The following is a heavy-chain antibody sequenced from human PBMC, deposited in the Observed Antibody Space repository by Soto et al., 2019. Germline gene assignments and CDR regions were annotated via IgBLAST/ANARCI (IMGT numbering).Heavy chain of an antibody. CDR1: GGSFSGYY. V-gene: IGHV4-34*01. CDR2: INHSGST. Sequence: SETLSLTCAVYGGSFSGYYWSWIRQPPGKGLEWIGEINHSGSTNYNPSLKSRVTISVDTSKNQFSLKLSSVTAADTAVYYCARGFKGNNWFDPWGQGTLVTVSS. CDR3: ARGFKGNNWFDP. J-gene: IGHJ5*02.